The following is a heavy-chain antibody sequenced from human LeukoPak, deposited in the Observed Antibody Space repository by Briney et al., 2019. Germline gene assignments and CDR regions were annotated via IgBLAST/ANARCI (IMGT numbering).Heavy chain of an antibody. J-gene: IGHJ4*02. D-gene: IGHD3-22*01. CDR2: INPSGGST. Sequence: GASVKVSCKASGYTFTSYYMHWVRQAPGQGLEWMGIINPSGGSTSYAQKFQGRVTMTRDTSTSTVYMELSSLRSEDTAVYYCAREDYDSSGYPNLGYYFDYWGQGTLVTVPS. CDR3: AREDYDSSGYPNLGYYFDY. V-gene: IGHV1-46*03. CDR1: GYTFTSYY.